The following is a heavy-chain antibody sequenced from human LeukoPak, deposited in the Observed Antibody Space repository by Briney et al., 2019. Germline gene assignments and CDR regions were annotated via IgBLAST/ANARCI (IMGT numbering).Heavy chain of an antibody. CDR3: AREGVVVPAAARPFDY. J-gene: IGHJ4*02. CDR2: INPNSGGT. D-gene: IGHD2-2*01. Sequence: ASVKVSCKASGYTFTGYYMHWVRQAPGQGLEWVGWINPNSGGTNYAQKFQGRVTMTRDTSISTAYMELSRLRSDDTAVYYCAREGVVVPAAARPFDYWGQGTLVTVSS. CDR1: GYTFTGYY. V-gene: IGHV1-2*02.